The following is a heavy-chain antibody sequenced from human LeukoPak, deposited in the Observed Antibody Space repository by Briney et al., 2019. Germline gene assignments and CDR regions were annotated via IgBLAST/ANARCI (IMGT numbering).Heavy chain of an antibody. Sequence: PSETLSLTCTVSGGSISSSSYYWGWIRQPPGKGLEWFGSIYYSGSTYYNPSLKSRVTISVDTSKNQFSLKLSSVTAADTAVYYCARQAYYYDSSGYHFDYWGQGTLVTVSS. CDR2: IYYSGST. J-gene: IGHJ4*02. CDR3: ARQAYYYDSSGYHFDY. V-gene: IGHV4-39*01. CDR1: GGSISSSSYY. D-gene: IGHD3-22*01.